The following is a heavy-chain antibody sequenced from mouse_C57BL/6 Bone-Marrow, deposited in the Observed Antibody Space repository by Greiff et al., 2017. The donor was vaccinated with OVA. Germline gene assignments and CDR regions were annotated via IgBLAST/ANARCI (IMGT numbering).Heavy chain of an antibody. Sequence: EVKVVESGGGLVQPKGSLKLSCAASGFSFNTYAMNWVRQAPGKGLEWVARIRSKSNNYATYYADSVKDRFTISRDDSESMLYLQMNNLKTEDTAMYYCVRILRFYAMDYWGQGTSVTVS. V-gene: IGHV10-1*01. J-gene: IGHJ4*01. D-gene: IGHD1-1*01. CDR3: VRILRFYAMDY. CDR2: IRSKSNNYAT. CDR1: GFSFNTYA.